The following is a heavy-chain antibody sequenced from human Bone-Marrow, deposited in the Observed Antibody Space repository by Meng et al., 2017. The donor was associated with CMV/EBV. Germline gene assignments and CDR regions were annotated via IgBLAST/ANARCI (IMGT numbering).Heavy chain of an antibody. D-gene: IGHD6-6*01. V-gene: IGHV3-15*01. J-gene: IGHJ4*02. CDR3: TTDSSIADPFDD. CDR2: IKSKTDGGTT. CDR1: GFTFSNAW. Sequence: GGSLRLSCAASGFTFSNAWMSWVRQAPGKGLEWVGRIKSKTDGGTTDYAAPVKGRFTISRDDSKNTLYLQMNSLKTEDTAVYYCTTDSSIADPFDDWGQGTLVTVSS.